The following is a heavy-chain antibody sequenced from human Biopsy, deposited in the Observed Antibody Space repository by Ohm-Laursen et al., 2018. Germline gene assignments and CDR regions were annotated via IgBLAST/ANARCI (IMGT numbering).Heavy chain of an antibody. D-gene: IGHD3-22*01. J-gene: IGHJ6*02. V-gene: IGHV4-34*01. CDR1: GDSFNGYY. CDR2: INHSGRT. Sequence: VTLSLTCAVYGDSFNGYYWSWIRQTPGKGLEWIGEINHSGRTNYNPSLKSRVTISVDTSKNQFSLKVRSVTAADTAVYYCVRGVDYYDPYHYYALDVWGQGTTVTVSS. CDR3: VRGVDYYDPYHYYALDV.